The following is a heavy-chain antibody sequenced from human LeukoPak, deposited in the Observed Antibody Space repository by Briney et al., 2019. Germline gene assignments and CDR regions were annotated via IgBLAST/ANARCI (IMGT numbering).Heavy chain of an antibody. J-gene: IGHJ4*02. CDR3: ARVTYYRNHFDY. CDR1: GFPFSTYA. Sequence: PGGSLRLSCAAFGFPFSTYAMHWVRQAPGKGLEWVAVISYDGSNKYYADSVKGRFTISRDNSKNTLYLQMNSLRAEDTAVYYCARVTYYRNHFDYWGQGTLVTVSS. D-gene: IGHD4-11*01. CDR2: ISYDGSNK. V-gene: IGHV3-30-3*01.